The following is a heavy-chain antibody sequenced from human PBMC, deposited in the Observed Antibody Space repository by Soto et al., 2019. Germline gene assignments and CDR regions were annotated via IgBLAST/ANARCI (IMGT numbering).Heavy chain of an antibody. CDR1: GYTFTSYG. J-gene: IGHJ5*02. CDR3: ARDLPTDIVVVPAAMPGWFDP. CDR2: ISAYNGNT. V-gene: IGHV1-18*01. Sequence: ASVKVSCKASGYTFTSYGISWVRQAPGQGLEWMGWISAYNGNTNYAQKLQGRVTMTTDTSTSTAYMELRSLRSDDTAVYYCARDLPTDIVVVPAAMPGWFDPWGQGTLVTVSS. D-gene: IGHD2-2*01.